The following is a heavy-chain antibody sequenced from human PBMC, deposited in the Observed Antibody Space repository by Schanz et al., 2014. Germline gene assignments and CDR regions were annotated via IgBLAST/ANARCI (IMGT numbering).Heavy chain of an antibody. V-gene: IGHV3-33*08. J-gene: IGHJ6*03. D-gene: IGHD2-15*01. CDR3: ARDAVALVPEYFMDV. CDR1: GFIFSAYT. CDR2: VWSDGNTK. Sequence: VRLVESGGGLVKPGESLRLSCAASGFIFSAYTMNWVRQAPGKGLEWVALVWSDGNTKYYVDSVKGRFTISRDNSMNTLHLQMDGLRVEDTAVYYCARDAVALVPEYFMDVWGKGTPVTVSS.